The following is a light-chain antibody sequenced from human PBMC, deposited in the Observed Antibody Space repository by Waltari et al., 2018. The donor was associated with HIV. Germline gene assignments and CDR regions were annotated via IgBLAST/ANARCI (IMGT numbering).Light chain of an antibody. CDR3: SSYTTSSALV. CDR1: SSDVGGYNY. J-gene: IGLJ2*01. Sequence: QSALTQHASVSGSPGQSITTPCTGTSSDVGGYNYVSWYLQHPGKAPKLMIYEVSNRPSGISNRFSGSKSGNTASLTISGLQAEDEADYYCSSYTTSSALVFGGGTNLTVL. CDR2: EVS. V-gene: IGLV2-14*01.